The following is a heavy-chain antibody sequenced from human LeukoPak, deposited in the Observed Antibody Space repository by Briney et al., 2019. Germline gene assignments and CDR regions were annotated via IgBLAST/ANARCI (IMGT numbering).Heavy chain of an antibody. D-gene: IGHD6-13*01. CDR3: ARLDGGGSSSGYSLAY. J-gene: IGHJ4*02. V-gene: IGHV4-59*08. CDR1: GGSISSYY. CDR2: IYYSGST. Sequence: SETLSLTCAVYGGSISSYYWSWIRQPPGKGLEWIGDIYYSGSTNYNPSLKSRVTISVDTSKNQFSLKLSSVTAADTAGYYCARLDGGGSSSGYSLAYWGQGTLVTVSS.